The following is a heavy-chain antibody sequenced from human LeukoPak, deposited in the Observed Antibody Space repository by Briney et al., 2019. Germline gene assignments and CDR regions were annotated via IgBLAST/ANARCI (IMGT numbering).Heavy chain of an antibody. CDR2: IDPNSGGT. Sequence: ASVKVSCKASGYTFTGYYMHWVRQAPGQGLEWMGWIDPNSGGTNSAQRFLGRVTMTRDTSISTAYMELSRLRSDDTAVYYCAKSVATTGSLKPLRSGYLFDYWGQGSLVTVSS. V-gene: IGHV1-2*02. J-gene: IGHJ4*02. CDR3: AKSVATTGSLKPLRSGYLFDY. D-gene: IGHD6-13*01. CDR1: GYTFTGYY.